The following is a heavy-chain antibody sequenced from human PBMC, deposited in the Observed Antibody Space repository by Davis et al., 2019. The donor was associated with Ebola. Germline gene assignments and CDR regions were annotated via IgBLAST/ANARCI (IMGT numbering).Heavy chain of an antibody. J-gene: IGHJ5*02. D-gene: IGHD3-9*01. CDR1: GYTFTSYY. V-gene: IGHV1-46*01. Sequence: AASVTVSCKASGYTFTSYYMHWVRQAPGQGLEWMGIINPSGGSTSYAQKFQGRVTMTRDTSTSTVYMELSSLRSEDTAVYYCARVGSYDILTGYVWWFDPWGQGTLVTVSS. CDR2: INPSGGST. CDR3: ARVGSYDILTGYVWWFDP.